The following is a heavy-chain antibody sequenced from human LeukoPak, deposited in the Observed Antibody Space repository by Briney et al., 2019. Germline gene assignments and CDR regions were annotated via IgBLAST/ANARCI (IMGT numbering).Heavy chain of an antibody. D-gene: IGHD3-10*02. CDR2: IFYSGST. Sequence: SETLSLTCTVSGGSISSRSYYWGWLRQPRGKGLEWIVSIFYSGSTYHNPSLKSRVTISVDTSKSQFSLKLSSVTAADTAVYFCARHPLKAYVSDWFDPWGQGTLVTVSS. V-gene: IGHV4-39*01. CDR3: ARHPLKAYVSDWFDP. J-gene: IGHJ5*02. CDR1: GGSISSRSYY.